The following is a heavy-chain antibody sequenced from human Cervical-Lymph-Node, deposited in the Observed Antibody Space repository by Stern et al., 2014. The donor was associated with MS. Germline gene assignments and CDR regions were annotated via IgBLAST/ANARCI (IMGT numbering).Heavy chain of an antibody. CDR3: AREFNYDSSGYYFYY. J-gene: IGHJ4*02. CDR1: GGTFSTYG. V-gene: IGHV1-69*01. CDR2: IIPIFGTA. D-gene: IGHD3-22*01. Sequence: QMQLVESGAEVKKPGSSVKVSCKASGGTFSTYGISWVRQAPGQGLEWMGGIIPIFGTANYAQKFQGRVTITADESTNTAYMELSSLRSEDTAVYYCAREFNYDSSGYYFYYWGQGTLVTVSS.